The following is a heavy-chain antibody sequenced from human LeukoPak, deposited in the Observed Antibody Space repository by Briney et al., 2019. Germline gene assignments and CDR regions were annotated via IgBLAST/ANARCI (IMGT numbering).Heavy chain of an antibody. J-gene: IGHJ5*02. CDR2: ISYDGSNK. V-gene: IGHV3-30*18. CDR3: AKSSRAAPPDGWFDP. CDR1: GFTFSSYG. D-gene: IGHD6-25*01. Sequence: PGGSLRLSCAASGFTFSSYGMHWVRQAPGKGLEWVAVISYDGSNKYYADSVKGRFTISRDNSKNTLYLQMNSLRAEDTAVYYCAKSSRAAPPDGWFDPWGQGTLVTVSS.